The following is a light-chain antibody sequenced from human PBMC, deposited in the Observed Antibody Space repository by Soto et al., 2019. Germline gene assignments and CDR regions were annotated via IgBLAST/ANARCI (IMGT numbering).Light chain of an antibody. CDR2: RVS. J-gene: IGKJ2*01. V-gene: IGKV2-30*01. CDR1: ESPVITDGDTL. CDR3: MQAARWPNT. Sequence: LVLTQSPLSLPVTLGQPASISCRSSESPVITDGDTLLNWFQQRPGQSPRRLSYRVSNRDYGVPVKSSGRGADPEFTLKLSSVEAEAVAIYYCMQAARWPNTFGQGTKLQI.